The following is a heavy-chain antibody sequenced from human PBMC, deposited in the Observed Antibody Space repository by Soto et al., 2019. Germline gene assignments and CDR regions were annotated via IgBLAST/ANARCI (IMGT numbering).Heavy chain of an antibody. CDR1: GFSFSTYV. V-gene: IGHV3-30-3*01. CDR2: ISYDGSKK. D-gene: IGHD3-10*01. Sequence: QVQLVESGGGVVQPGGSLRLSCAASGFSFSTYVIHWVRQAPGKGLEWVAAISYDGSKKYYADSVKGRFTISRDNSKNTLYLQMNSLRAEDTAVYYCARDRAFDAFDIWGQGTMVTVSS. CDR3: ARDRAFDAFDI. J-gene: IGHJ3*02.